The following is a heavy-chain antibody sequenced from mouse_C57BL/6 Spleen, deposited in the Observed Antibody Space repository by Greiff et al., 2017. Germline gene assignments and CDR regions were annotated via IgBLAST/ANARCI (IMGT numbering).Heavy chain of an antibody. D-gene: IGHD1-1*01. CDR3: ARHEATVVARDAMDY. Sequence: QVQLQQSGAELVKPGASVKLSCKASGYTFTEYTIHWVKQRSGQGLEWIGWFYPGSGSIKYNEKFKDKATLTADKSSSTVYMVLSRLTSEDSAVFCCARHEATVVARDAMDYWGQGTSVTVSS. CDR1: GYTFTEYT. J-gene: IGHJ4*01. CDR2: FYPGSGSI. V-gene: IGHV1-62-2*01.